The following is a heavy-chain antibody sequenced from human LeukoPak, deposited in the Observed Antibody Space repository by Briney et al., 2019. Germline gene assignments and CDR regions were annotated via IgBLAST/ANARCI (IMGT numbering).Heavy chain of an antibody. D-gene: IGHD2-15*01. CDR1: GGSISSSNW. Sequence: SETLSLTCAVSGGSISSSNWWSWVRQSPGKGLEWNGEIYHSGSTNYSPSLKSRVTISVDKSKNQFSLKLSSVTAADAAVYYCARSRRGCSGGNSYSLTGDFDDWGQGTLGTVSS. CDR3: ARSRRGCSGGNSYSLTGDFDD. J-gene: IGHJ4*02. V-gene: IGHV4-4*02. CDR2: IYHSGST.